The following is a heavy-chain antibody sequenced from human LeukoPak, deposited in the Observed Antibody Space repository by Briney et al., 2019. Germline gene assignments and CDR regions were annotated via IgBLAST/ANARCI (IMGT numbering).Heavy chain of an antibody. Sequence: GGSLRLSCAASGFTFSDYGMHWVRQAPGEGLEWVAVIWHDGSEKYYGDSVKGRFTVSRDDSKNTLHLQMNSLRAEDTGVYYCARDEAPTGYIYDYWGQGTLVTVSS. CDR2: IWHDGSEK. D-gene: IGHD3-9*01. CDR3: ARDEAPTGYIYDY. CDR1: GFTFSDYG. J-gene: IGHJ4*02. V-gene: IGHV3-33*01.